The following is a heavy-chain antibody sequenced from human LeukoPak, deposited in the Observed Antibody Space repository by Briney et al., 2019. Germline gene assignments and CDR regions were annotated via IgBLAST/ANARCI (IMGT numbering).Heavy chain of an antibody. J-gene: IGHJ4*02. Sequence: ASVKVSCKASGYTFTSYDINWVRQATGQGLEWMGWMNPNSGNTGYAQKFQGRVTITRETSATTAYMELSSLTSEDTAVYYCARVSDDSGWNFDYWGQGTLVTVSS. V-gene: IGHV1-8*01. CDR1: GYTFTSYD. CDR3: ARVSDDSGWNFDY. D-gene: IGHD6-19*01. CDR2: MNPNSGNT.